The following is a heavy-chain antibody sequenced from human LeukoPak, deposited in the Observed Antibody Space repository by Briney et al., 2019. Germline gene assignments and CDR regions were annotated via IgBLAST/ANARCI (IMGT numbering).Heavy chain of an antibody. CDR1: EGSLSGYF. J-gene: IGHJ2*01. CDR3: VRQIGAGAFDL. V-gene: IGHV4-34*01. D-gene: IGHD6-19*01. Sequence: SETLSLTCAVYEGSLSGYFWSWIRQPPGKGLEWIGEISIAGEINYDPSLRSRATISMDTTKNQFSLRLTSVIAADTALYYCVRQIGAGAFDLWGRDRVVTVSS. CDR2: ISIAGEI.